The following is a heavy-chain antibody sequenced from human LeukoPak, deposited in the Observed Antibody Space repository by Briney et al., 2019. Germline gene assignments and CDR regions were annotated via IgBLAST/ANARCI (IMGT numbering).Heavy chain of an antibody. Sequence: GRSLRLSCAASGFTFSSYAMHWVRQAPGKGLEWVAVISYDGSNKYYADSVKGRFTISRDNSKNTLYLQMNSLRAEDTAVYYCARDRGYSYGPFDYWGQGTLVTVSS. V-gene: IGHV3-30*04. CDR1: GFTFSSYA. CDR2: ISYDGSNK. D-gene: IGHD5-18*01. CDR3: ARDRGYSYGPFDY. J-gene: IGHJ4*02.